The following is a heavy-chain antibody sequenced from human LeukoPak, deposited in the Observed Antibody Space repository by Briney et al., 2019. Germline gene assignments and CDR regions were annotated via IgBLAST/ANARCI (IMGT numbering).Heavy chain of an antibody. CDR3: ARGPWFGELLHYYYYGMDV. D-gene: IGHD3-10*01. CDR1: GGSISSYY. CDR2: IYTSGST. V-gene: IGHV4-4*07. J-gene: IGHJ6*02. Sequence: SETLSLTCTVSGGSISSYYWSWLRQPAGKGLEWIGRIYTSGSTNYNPSLKSRVTMSVDTSKNQFSLKLSSVTAADTAVYYCARGPWFGELLHYYYYGMDVWGQGTTVTVSS.